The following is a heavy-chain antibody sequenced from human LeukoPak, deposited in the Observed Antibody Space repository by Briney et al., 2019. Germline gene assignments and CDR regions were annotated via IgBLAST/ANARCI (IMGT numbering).Heavy chain of an antibody. CDR3: VRYCRTTTCSAFGIYYGMDV. CDR1: GFTFSNYA. V-gene: IGHV3-23*01. CDR2: IIASGGST. J-gene: IGHJ6*02. Sequence: PGGSLRLSCAASGFTFSNYAMSWVRQAPGKGLEWVSAIIASGGSTYYADSVKGRITISRDNFKNTLYLQMNSLRAEDTALYYCVRYCRTTTCSAFGIYYGMDVWGQGTTVTVSS. D-gene: IGHD2-2*01.